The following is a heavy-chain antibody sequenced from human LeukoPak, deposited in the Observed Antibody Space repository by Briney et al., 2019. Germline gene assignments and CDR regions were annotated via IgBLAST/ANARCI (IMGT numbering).Heavy chain of an antibody. CDR1: GYTFTGYY. Sequence: ASVKVSSKASGYTFTGYYMHWVRQAPGQGLEWMGWINPNSGGTNYAQKFQGRVTMTRDTSISTAYMELSRLRSDDTAVYYCARSDSGSYKLDYWGQGTLVTVSS. CDR3: ARSDSGSYKLDY. J-gene: IGHJ4*02. CDR2: INPNSGGT. V-gene: IGHV1-2*02. D-gene: IGHD1-26*01.